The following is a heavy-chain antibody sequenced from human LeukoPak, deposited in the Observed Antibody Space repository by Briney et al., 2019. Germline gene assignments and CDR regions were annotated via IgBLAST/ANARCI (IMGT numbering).Heavy chain of an antibody. J-gene: IGHJ4*02. CDR2: IKSKTDGGTT. Sequence: GGSLRLSCAASGFTFSNAWMSWVRQAPGKGLEWVGRIKSKTDGGTTDYAAPVKGRFTISRDDSNNTPYLQMNSLKTEDTAVYYCTTDVRFGELFHYWGQGTLVTVSS. CDR3: TTDVRFGELFHY. D-gene: IGHD3-10*01. CDR1: GFTFSNAW. V-gene: IGHV3-15*01.